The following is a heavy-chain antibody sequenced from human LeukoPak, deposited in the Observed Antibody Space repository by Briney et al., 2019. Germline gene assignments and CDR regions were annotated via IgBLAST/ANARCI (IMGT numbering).Heavy chain of an antibody. Sequence: PGRSLRLSCAASGFTFSSYAMHWVRQAPGKGLEWVAVISYDGSNKYYADSVKGRFTISRDNSKNTLYLQMNSLRAEDTAVYYCAKDLWRGYSHDAFDIWGQGTMVTVSS. V-gene: IGHV3-30*04. CDR3: AKDLWRGYSHDAFDI. J-gene: IGHJ3*02. D-gene: IGHD5-18*01. CDR1: GFTFSSYA. CDR2: ISYDGSNK.